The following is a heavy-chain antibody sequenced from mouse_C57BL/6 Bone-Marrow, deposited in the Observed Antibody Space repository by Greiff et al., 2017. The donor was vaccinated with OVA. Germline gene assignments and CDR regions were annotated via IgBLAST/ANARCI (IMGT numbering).Heavy chain of an antibody. V-gene: IGHV1-7*01. D-gene: IGHD2-5*01. CDR1: GYTFTSYW. Sequence: VQRVESGAELAKPGASVKLSCKASGYTFTSYWMHWVKQRPGQGLEWIGYINPSSGYTKYNQKFKDKATLTADKSSSTAYMQLSSLTYEDSAVYYCARDYSNYRAWFAYWGQGTLVTVSA. CDR2: INPSSGYT. CDR3: ARDYSNYRAWFAY. J-gene: IGHJ3*01.